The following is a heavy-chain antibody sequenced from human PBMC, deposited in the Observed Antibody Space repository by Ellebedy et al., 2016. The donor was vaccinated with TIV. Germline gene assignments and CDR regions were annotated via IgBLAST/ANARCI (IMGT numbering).Heavy chain of an antibody. D-gene: IGHD1-1*01. V-gene: IGHV4-38-2*02. J-gene: IGHJ5*01. Sequence: MPSETLSLTCTVSGFPLNNDYNCGGFRQPPAKGLEWIGRIHQSGTSNYNSSLNIRVSMSLDASWNQFSLHLTSVTAADTAVYYCARHRTWGRLVDSWGQGTLVTVSS. CDR1: GFPLNNDYN. CDR2: IHQSGTS. CDR3: ARHRTWGRLVDS.